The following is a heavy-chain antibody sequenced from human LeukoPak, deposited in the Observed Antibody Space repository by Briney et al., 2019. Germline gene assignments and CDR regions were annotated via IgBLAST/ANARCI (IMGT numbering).Heavy chain of an antibody. CDR3: GRDPGHPNGVGV. CDR1: GFTVSRDY. D-gene: IGHD3-10*01. Sequence: GGSLRLSCAASGFTVSRDYMSWVRQAPGRGLEWVSTIYRDVGTYYADSVKGRFTISRDDSKNTVYLQLNSVTPEDTAVYYCGRDPGHPNGVGVWGHGTTVTISS. CDR2: IYRDVGT. V-gene: IGHV3-66*02. J-gene: IGHJ6*02.